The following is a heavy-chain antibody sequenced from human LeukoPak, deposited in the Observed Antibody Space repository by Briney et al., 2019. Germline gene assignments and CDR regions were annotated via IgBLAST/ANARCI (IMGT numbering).Heavy chain of an antibody. D-gene: IGHD1-26*01. CDR1: GYTFTVYW. Sequence: GESLKISCKASGYTFTVYWIGWVRQLPGKGPEWMGIINPGDSDIRYSPSFQGQVTISVDKSITTAYLQWSSLKASDTAMYYCVRPRSGATVYNAFNIWGQGTMVTVSS. V-gene: IGHV5-51*01. J-gene: IGHJ3*02. CDR2: INPGDSDI. CDR3: VRPRSGATVYNAFNI.